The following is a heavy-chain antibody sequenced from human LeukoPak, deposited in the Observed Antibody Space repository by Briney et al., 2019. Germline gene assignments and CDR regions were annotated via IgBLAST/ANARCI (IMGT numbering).Heavy chain of an antibody. CDR2: ISDRGTYI. CDR3: ANHLACGSTSCPSFDS. D-gene: IGHD2-2*01. Sequence: GGSLRLSCTASGFTFSTYSMNWVRQAPGKGLEWVASISDRGTYIYYADSVKGRFTISRDNAKNSLYLQMNSLRAEDTAVYYCANHLACGSTSCPSFDSWGQGTLVTVSS. CDR1: GFTFSTYS. J-gene: IGHJ4*02. V-gene: IGHV3-21*01.